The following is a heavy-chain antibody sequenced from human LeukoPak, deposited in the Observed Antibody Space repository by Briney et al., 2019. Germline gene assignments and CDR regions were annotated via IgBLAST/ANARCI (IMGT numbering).Heavy chain of an antibody. CDR1: GYTFTGYY. CDR2: INPNSGGT. Sequence: ASVKVSCKASGYTFTGYYMHWVRRAPGQGLEWMGWINPNSGGTNYAQKFQGRVTMIRDTSISTAYMELSRLRSDDTAVYYCARVDYYDSSGYYDNDYWGQGTLVTVSS. J-gene: IGHJ4*02. CDR3: ARVDYYDSSGYYDNDY. D-gene: IGHD3-22*01. V-gene: IGHV1-2*02.